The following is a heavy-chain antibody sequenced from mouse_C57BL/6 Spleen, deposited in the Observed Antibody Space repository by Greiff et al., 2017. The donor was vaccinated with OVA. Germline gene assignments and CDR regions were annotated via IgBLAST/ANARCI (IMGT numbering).Heavy chain of an antibody. Sequence: EVKLVESGGGLVQPGGSLKLSCAASGFTFSDYGMAWVRQAPRKEPEWVAFISNLAYSIYYADTVTGRFTISRENAKNTLYLEMSSLRSEDTAMYYCARRGANWDYFDYWGQGTTLTVSS. J-gene: IGHJ2*01. CDR3: ARRGANWDYFDY. V-gene: IGHV5-15*01. CDR1: GFTFSDYG. CDR2: ISNLAYSI. D-gene: IGHD4-1*01.